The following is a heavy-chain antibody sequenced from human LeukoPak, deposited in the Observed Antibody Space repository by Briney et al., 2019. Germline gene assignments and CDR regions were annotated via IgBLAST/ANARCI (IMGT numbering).Heavy chain of an antibody. Sequence: SQTLSLTRTVSLGSISSGVYYSSWIRQHPGKGLEWIGYIYYSGSPNYNPSLKARVTISLDTSKNQFSLKLSSVTAADTAVYNCARGAGNYYLYGMDVWGQGTTVTVSS. CDR2: IYYSGSP. CDR1: LGSISSGVYY. CDR3: ARGAGNYYLYGMDV. V-gene: IGHV4-31*03. J-gene: IGHJ6*02.